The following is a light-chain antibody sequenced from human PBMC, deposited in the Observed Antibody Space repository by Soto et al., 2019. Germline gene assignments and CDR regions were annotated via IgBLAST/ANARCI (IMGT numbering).Light chain of an antibody. CDR3: SSYTRSATWV. CDR1: SSDVGGYNY. Sequence: QSALTQPASVSGSPGQSITISCTGTSSDVGGYNYVSWYQQHPGKAPKLMVYEVSNRPSGVSNRFSGFKSGNTASLTISGLQTEDEADYYCSSYTRSATWVFGGGTTLTVL. CDR2: EVS. V-gene: IGLV2-14*01. J-gene: IGLJ3*02.